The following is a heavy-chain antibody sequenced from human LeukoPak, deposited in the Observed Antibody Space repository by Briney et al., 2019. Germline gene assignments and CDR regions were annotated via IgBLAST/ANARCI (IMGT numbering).Heavy chain of an antibody. CDR2: IYDNGNT. CDR3: ARQYGPGYSSTWYFDY. J-gene: IGHJ4*02. V-gene: IGHV4-39*01. Sequence: SETQSFTCTVSGGSISGSAYSWGWIRQPPGKGFDWIGNIYDNGNTYYNPSLKSRVTISVDTSKNQFSLQLNSVTAADRADHYCARQYGPGYSSTWYFDYWGQGTLITVSS. CDR1: GGSISGSAYS. D-gene: IGHD6-13*01.